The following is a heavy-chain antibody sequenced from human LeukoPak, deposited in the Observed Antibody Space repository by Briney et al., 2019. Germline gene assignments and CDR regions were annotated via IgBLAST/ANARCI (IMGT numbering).Heavy chain of an antibody. CDR2: TYYRSKWYN. Sequence: SQTLSLTCAISGDSVSSNSAAWNWSRQSPSRGLEWLGRTYYRSKWYNDYAVSVKSRITINPDTSKNQFSLQLNSVTPEDTAVYYCARDIVVVPAAIPHFDYWGQGTLVTVSS. J-gene: IGHJ4*02. CDR3: ARDIVVVPAAIPHFDY. D-gene: IGHD2-2*02. V-gene: IGHV6-1*01. CDR1: GDSVSSNSAA.